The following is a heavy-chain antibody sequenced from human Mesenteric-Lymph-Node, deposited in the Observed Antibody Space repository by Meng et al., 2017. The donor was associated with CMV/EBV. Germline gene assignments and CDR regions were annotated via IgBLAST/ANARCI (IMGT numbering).Heavy chain of an antibody. CDR3: SRHAERKWLRKYYYYGMDV. D-gene: IGHD5-12*01. CDR1: GYTFTSYD. Sequence: ASVKVSCKASGYTFTSYDINWVRQAAGQGLEWMGSMNPNSGNTGYAQKLQGRVTMTRNTSISTAYMELSSLRSEDTAVYYCSRHAERKWLRKYYYYGMDVWGQGTTVTVSS. CDR2: MNPNSGNT. J-gene: IGHJ6*02. V-gene: IGHV1-8*01.